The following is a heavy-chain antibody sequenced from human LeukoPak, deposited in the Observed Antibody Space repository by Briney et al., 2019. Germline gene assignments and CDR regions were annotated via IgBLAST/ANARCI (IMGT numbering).Heavy chain of an antibody. D-gene: IGHD6-13*01. CDR2: INPSGGST. CDR1: GYTFTSYY. J-gene: IGHJ6*03. V-gene: IGHV1-46*01. CDR3: ARARSSSWYDPLYYYYYMDV. Sequence: ASVKVSCKASGYTFTSYYMHWVRQAPGQGLEWIGIINPSGGSTSYALKFQGRVTMTRDMSTSTVYMELSSLRSEDTAVYYCARARSSSWYDPLYYYYYMDVWGKGTTVTVSS.